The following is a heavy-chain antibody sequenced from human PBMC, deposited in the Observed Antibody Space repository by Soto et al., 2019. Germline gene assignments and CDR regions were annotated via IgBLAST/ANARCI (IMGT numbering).Heavy chain of an antibody. J-gene: IGHJ3*02. V-gene: IGHV3-49*03. Sequence: SLRLSCTASGFTFGDYAMSWFRQAPGKGLEWVGFIRSKAYGGTTEYAASVKGRFTISRDDSKSIAYLQMNSLKTEDTAVYYCTRGIYSRLDAFDIWGQGTMVTVSS. CDR3: TRGIYSRLDAFDI. CDR1: GFTFGDYA. CDR2: IRSKAYGGTT. D-gene: IGHD3-22*01.